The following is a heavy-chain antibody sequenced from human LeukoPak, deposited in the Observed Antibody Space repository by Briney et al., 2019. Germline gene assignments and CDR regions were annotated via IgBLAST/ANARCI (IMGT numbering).Heavy chain of an antibody. D-gene: IGHD3-9*01. CDR2: IIPIFGTA. CDR3: ASTNYDILTGYPIYYFDY. V-gene: IGHV1-69*05. Sequence: ASVKVSCKASRGTFSSYAISWVRQAPGQGLEWMGRIIPIFGTANYAQKFQGRVTITTDESTSTAYMELSSLRSEDTAVYYCASTNYDILTGYPIYYFDYWGQGTLVTVSS. CDR1: RGTFSSYA. J-gene: IGHJ4*02.